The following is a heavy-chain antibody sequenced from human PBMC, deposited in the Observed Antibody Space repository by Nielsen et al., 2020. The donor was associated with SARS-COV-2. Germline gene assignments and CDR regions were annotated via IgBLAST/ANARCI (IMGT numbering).Heavy chain of an antibody. CDR3: ARGQWMIVADY. D-gene: IGHD3-22*01. CDR1: GGSFSGYY. J-gene: IGHJ4*02. V-gene: IGHV4-34*01. Sequence: GSLRLSCAVYGGSFSGYYWSWIRQPPGKGLEWIGEINHSGSTNYNPSLKSRVTISVDTSKNQFSLKLSSVTAADTAVYYCARGQWMIVADYWGQGTLVTVSS. CDR2: INHSGST.